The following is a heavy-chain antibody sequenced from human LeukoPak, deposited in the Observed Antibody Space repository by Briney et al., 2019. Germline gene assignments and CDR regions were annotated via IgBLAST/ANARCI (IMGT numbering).Heavy chain of an antibody. V-gene: IGHV1-46*01. D-gene: IGHD1-26*01. Sequence: ASVKVSCKASGYPFSAHFLNWVRQAPGQGLEWMGIINPSGGSTSYAQKFQGRVTMTRDTSTSTVYMELSSLRSEDTAVYYCARQWELHFDYWGQGTLVTVSS. CDR3: ARQWELHFDY. J-gene: IGHJ4*02. CDR1: GYPFSAHF. CDR2: INPSGGST.